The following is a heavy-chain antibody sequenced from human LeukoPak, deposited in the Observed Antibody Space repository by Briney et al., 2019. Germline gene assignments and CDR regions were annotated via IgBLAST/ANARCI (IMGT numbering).Heavy chain of an antibody. V-gene: IGHV3-11*04. J-gene: IGHJ1*01. CDR3: AREPSGTGYYDSSGYYPSLYFQH. CDR2: ISSSGSTI. Sequence: GGSLRLSCAASGFTFSDYYMSWIRQAPGKGLEWVSYISSSGSTIYYADPAKGRFTISRDNAKNSLYLQMNSLRAEDTAVYYCAREPSGTGYYDSSGYYPSLYFQHWGQGTLVTVSS. CDR1: GFTFSDYY. D-gene: IGHD3-22*01.